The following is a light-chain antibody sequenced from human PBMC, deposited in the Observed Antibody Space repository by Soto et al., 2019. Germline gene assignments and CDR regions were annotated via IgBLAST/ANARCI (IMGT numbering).Light chain of an antibody. V-gene: IGKV1-5*01. CDR2: DAS. Sequence: DIQMTQSPSTLSASVGDRVTITCRAIQSISRWLAWYQQKPGKAPKLLIHDASILESGVPSRFSGSGSGTDFTLTISSLQPEDFATYYCQQSYSTLRTFGQGTKVDIK. CDR1: QSISRW. CDR3: QQSYSTLRT. J-gene: IGKJ1*01.